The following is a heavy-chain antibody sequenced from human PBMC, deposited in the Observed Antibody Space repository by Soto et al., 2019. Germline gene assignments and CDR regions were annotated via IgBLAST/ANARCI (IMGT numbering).Heavy chain of an antibody. CDR2: IKSKTDGGTT. Sequence: GGSLRLSCAASGFTFSNAWMSWVRQAPGKGLEWVGRIKSKTDGGTTDYAAPVKGRFTISRDDSKNTLYLQMNSLKTEDTAVYYCTTDLQSWSGYYTGLYYYYMDVWGKGTTVTVSS. CDR3: TTDLQSWSGYYTGLYYYYMDV. D-gene: IGHD3-3*01. J-gene: IGHJ6*03. V-gene: IGHV3-15*01. CDR1: GFTFSNAW.